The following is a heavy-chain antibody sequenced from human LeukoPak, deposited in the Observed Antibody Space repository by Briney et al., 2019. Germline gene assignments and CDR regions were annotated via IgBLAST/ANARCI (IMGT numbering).Heavy chain of an antibody. CDR2: ISWNSGSI. CDR1: GFTFDDYA. Sequence: PGRSLRLSCAASGFTFDDYAMHWVRQAPGKGLEWVSGISWNSGSIGYADSVKGRFTISRDNAKNSLYLQMNSLRAEDTALYYCARVYGGNGAPPVSYYYYYGMDVWGQGTTVTVSS. D-gene: IGHD4-23*01. V-gene: IGHV3-9*01. CDR3: ARVYGGNGAPPVSYYYYYGMDV. J-gene: IGHJ6*02.